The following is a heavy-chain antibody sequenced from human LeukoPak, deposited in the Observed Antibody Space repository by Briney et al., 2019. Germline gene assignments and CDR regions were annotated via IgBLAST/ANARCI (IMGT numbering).Heavy chain of an antibody. D-gene: IGHD4-17*01. J-gene: IGHJ4*02. CDR3: ARPHDYGDYVRDY. CDR1: GFTFSSNY. Sequence: GGSLRLSCAASGFTFSSNYMSWVRQAPGKGLEWVSVIYSGGGTYYADSVKGRFTISRDNSKHTLYLQMNSLRAEDTAVYYCARPHDYGDYVRDYWGQGTLVTVSS. V-gene: IGHV3-66*02. CDR2: IYSGGGT.